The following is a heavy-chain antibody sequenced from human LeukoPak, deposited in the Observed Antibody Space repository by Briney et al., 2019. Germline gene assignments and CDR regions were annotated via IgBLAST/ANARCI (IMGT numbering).Heavy chain of an antibody. D-gene: IGHD3/OR15-3a*01. CDR1: GGSISSYY. CDR2: IYYSGST. CDR3: ATYGGTGYYGFAY. Sequence: PSETLSLTCTVSGGSISSYYWSWIRQPPGKGLEWIGYIYYSGSTNYNPSLKSRVTISVDTSKNQFSLKLSSETAADTAVYYCATYGGTGYYGFAYWGQGTLVTVSS. V-gene: IGHV4-59*01. J-gene: IGHJ4*02.